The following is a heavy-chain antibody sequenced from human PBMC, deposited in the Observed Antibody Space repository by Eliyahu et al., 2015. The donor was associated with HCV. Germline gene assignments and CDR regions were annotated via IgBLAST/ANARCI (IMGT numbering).Heavy chain of an antibody. CDR1: GGSISSYY. CDR2: IYYSGST. J-gene: IGHJ4*02. V-gene: IGHV4-59*01. CDR3: ARGGEAYGFDY. Sequence: QVQLQESGPGLVKPSETLSLTCTVSGGSISSYYWSWIRQPPGKGLEWIGYIYYSGSTNYNPSLKSRVTISVDTSKNQFSLKLSSVTAADTAVYYCARGGEAYGFDYWGQGTLVTVSS. D-gene: IGHD3-10*01.